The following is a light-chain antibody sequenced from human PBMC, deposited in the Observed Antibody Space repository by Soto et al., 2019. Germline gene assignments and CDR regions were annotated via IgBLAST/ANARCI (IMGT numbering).Light chain of an antibody. V-gene: IGKV1-39*01. CDR3: QQSET. CDR2: AAS. Sequence: DTQVTQSPSSLSASVGDRVTITCRSSQAISNYLHWYRQKPGKAPELLISAASTLQSGVPSRFSGSGSGTEFTLTINSLQPEDFATYYCQQSETFGPGTKVDVK. CDR1: QAISNY. J-gene: IGKJ3*01.